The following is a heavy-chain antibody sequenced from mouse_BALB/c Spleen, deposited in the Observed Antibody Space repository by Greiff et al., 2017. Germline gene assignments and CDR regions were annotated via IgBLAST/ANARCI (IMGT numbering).Heavy chain of an antibody. D-gene: IGHD1-1*01. CDR3: TNYYGSSYWYFDV. CDR1: GYTFTSYW. V-gene: IGHV1-5*01. CDR2: IYPGNSDT. Sequence: EVKLQQSGTVLARPGASVKMSCKASGYTFTSYWMHWVKQRPGQGLEWIGAIYPGNSDTSYNQKFKGKAKLTAVTSTSTAYMELSSLTNEDSAVYYCTNYYGSSYWYFDVWGAGTTVTVSS. J-gene: IGHJ1*01.